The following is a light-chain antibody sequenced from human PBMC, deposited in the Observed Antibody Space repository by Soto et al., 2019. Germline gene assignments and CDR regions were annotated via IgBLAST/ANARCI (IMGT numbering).Light chain of an antibody. CDR2: DVS. CDR1: SSDVGGHNY. Sequence: SVLTQPASVSGSPGQSITISCTGTSSDVGGHNYVSWYQQHPGKAPKLMIYDVSNRPSGVSNRFSGSKSGNTASLTISGLQAEDEADYYCSSYTSSSTFYVFGTGTKVTVL. V-gene: IGLV2-14*01. CDR3: SSYTSSSTFYV. J-gene: IGLJ1*01.